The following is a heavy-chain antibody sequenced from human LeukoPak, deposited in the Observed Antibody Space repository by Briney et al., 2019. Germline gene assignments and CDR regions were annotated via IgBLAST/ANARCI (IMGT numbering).Heavy chain of an antibody. D-gene: IGHD1-1*01. J-gene: IGHJ4*02. CDR2: IIPIFGTA. CDR3: ARSKTGTTDVDY. V-gene: IGHV1-69*13. CDR1: GGTFISYA. Sequence: GASVKVSCKASGGTFISYAISWVRQAPGQGLEWMGGIIPIFGTANYARKFQGRVTITADESTSTAYMELSSLRSEDTAVYYCARSKTGTTDVDYWGQGTLVTVSS.